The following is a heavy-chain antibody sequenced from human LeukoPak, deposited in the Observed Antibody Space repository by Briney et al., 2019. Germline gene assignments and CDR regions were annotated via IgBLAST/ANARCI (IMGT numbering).Heavy chain of an antibody. V-gene: IGHV3-21*01. CDR2: ISSSSNYI. CDR1: GFTFSTHS. J-gene: IGHJ4*02. Sequence: GGSLTVSCAASGFTFSTHSMIWVRQAPGKGLEWVSSISSSSNYIFYADSVKGRFTISRDNAKNSLYLQMSSLRAEDTAVYYCARVTYGDYSGDYWGQGTLVTVSS. D-gene: IGHD4-17*01. CDR3: ARVTYGDYSGDY.